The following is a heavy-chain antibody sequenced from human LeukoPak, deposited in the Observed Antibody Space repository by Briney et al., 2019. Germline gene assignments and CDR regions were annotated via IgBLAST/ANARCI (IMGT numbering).Heavy chain of an antibody. Sequence: PGGSLRLSCAASGFTFSSYAMSWVRQAPGKGLEWVSAISGSGGSTYYADSVKGRFTISRDNSKNTLYLQMNSLRAEDTAVYYCARESTYDSSGYYYRHTYDYWGQGTLVTVSS. CDR2: ISGSGGST. CDR3: ARESTYDSSGYYYRHTYDY. D-gene: IGHD3-22*01. V-gene: IGHV3-23*01. CDR1: GFTFSSYA. J-gene: IGHJ4*02.